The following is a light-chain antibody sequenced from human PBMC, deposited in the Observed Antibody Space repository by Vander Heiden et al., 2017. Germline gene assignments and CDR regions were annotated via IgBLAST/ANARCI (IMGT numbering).Light chain of an antibody. V-gene: IGLV1-44*01. CDR3: AAWDVSLGGV. J-gene: IGLJ2*01. CDR2: SNN. Sequence: SVLTHLPSASGSPGQRPPISCSRRTPHIGSNTVNWYQQVPGTAPKLLIYSNNRRPSGVPDRFSGSKSGTSASLAISGLQSDDEADYYCAAWDVSLGGVFGGGTKLTVL. CDR1: TPHIGSNT.